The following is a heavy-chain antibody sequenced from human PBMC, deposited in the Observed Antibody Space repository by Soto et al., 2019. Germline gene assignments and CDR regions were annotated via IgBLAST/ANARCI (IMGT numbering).Heavy chain of an antibody. D-gene: IGHD6-19*01. Sequence: QVQLVESGGGVVQPGRSLRLSCAASGFTFSSYGMHWVRQAPGKGLEWVAVIWYDGSNKYYADSVKGRFTISRDNSKNTLYLQINSLRAEATAVYYCARDDAVAGTGFDYWGQGTLVTVSS. CDR3: ARDDAVAGTGFDY. V-gene: IGHV3-33*01. J-gene: IGHJ4*02. CDR1: GFTFSSYG. CDR2: IWYDGSNK.